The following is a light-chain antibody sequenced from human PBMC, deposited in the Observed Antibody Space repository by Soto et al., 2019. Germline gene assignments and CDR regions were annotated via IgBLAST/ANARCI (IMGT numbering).Light chain of an antibody. CDR3: QQYGSSGT. V-gene: IGKV3-20*01. CDR1: QSVSNNY. Sequence: EMVMTQSPATLSLSPGERATLSCRASQSVSNNYLAWYQQKPGQAPRLLIYGASNRATGIPDRFSGSGSGTDFTLPISRLEPQDFAVYYCQQYGSSGTFGQGTKVDIK. CDR2: GAS. J-gene: IGKJ1*01.